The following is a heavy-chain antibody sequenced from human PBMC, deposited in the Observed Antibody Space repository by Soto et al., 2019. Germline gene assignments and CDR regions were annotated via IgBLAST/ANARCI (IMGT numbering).Heavy chain of an antibody. CDR3: ARADYGDYAFDAFDI. CDR1: GYSFTSYW. Sequence: RGESLKISCKGSGYSFTSYWIGWVRQMPGKGLEWMGIIYPGYSDTRYSPSFQGQVTISADKSISTAYLQWSSLKASDTAMYYCARADYGDYAFDAFDIWGHGTMVTISS. CDR2: IYPGYSDT. V-gene: IGHV5-51*01. J-gene: IGHJ3*02. D-gene: IGHD4-17*01.